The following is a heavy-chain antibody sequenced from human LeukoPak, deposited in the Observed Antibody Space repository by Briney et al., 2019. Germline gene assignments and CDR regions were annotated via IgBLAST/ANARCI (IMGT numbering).Heavy chain of an antibody. V-gene: IGHV4-59*01. CDR2: IYYSGST. CDR1: GGSISSYY. Sequence: SETLSLTCTVSGGSISSYYWSWIRQPPGKGLEWIGYIYYSGSTNYNPSLKSRVTISVDTSKNQFSLKLSSVTAADTAVYYCARHTGPWELKKRAFDIWGQGTMLTVSS. D-gene: IGHD1-26*01. CDR3: ARHTGPWELKKRAFDI. J-gene: IGHJ3*02.